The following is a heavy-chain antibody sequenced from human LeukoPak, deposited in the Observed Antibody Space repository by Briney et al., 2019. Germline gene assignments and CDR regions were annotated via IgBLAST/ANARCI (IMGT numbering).Heavy chain of an antibody. CDR3: ARDYSSSLYGMDV. V-gene: IGHV4-4*07. Sequence: PSVTLSLTWTVSGGSISSYYWSWIRQPAGKGLEWIGRIYTSGSTNYNPSLKSRVTMSVDTSKNQFSLKLSSVTAADTAVYYCARDYSSSLYGMDVWGQGTTVTVSS. CDR1: GGSISSYY. D-gene: IGHD6-13*01. CDR2: IYTSGST. J-gene: IGHJ6*02.